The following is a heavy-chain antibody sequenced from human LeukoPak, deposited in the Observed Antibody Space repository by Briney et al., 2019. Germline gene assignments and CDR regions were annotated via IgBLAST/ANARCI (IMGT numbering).Heavy chain of an antibody. CDR1: GYTFTSYG. Sequence: ASVKVSCKASGYTFTSYGISWVRQAPGQGLEWMGIINPSGGSTSYAQKFQGRVTMTRDTSTSTVYMELSSLRSEDTAVYYCARGVFTGIAARPLDYWGQGTLVTVSS. D-gene: IGHD6-6*01. CDR3: ARGVFTGIAARPLDY. J-gene: IGHJ4*02. CDR2: INPSGGST. V-gene: IGHV1-46*01.